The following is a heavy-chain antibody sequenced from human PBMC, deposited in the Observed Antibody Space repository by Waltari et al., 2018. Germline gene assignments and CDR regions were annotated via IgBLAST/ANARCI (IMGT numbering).Heavy chain of an antibody. J-gene: IGHJ4*02. CDR1: GYSISSGYY. CDR2: IYHSGST. Sequence: QVQLQESGPGLVKPSETLSLTCAVSGYSISSGYYWGWIRQPPGKGLEWIGSIYHSGSTYYNPSLKSRVTISVDTSKNQFSLKLSSVTAADTAVYYCARLYSVREDYWGQGTLVTVSS. D-gene: IGHD3-10*02. V-gene: IGHV4-38-2*01. CDR3: ARLYSVREDY.